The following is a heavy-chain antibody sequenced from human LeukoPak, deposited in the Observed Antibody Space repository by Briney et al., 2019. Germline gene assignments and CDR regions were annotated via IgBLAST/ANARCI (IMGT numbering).Heavy chain of an antibody. D-gene: IGHD3-22*01. Sequence: GASVKVSCKASGYTFTGYYMHWVRQAPGQGLEWMGWINPDSGGTKYAQKFQGRVTMTRHTSIRTAYMQLSRLSSDDTAVYYCARVDDRGHYYDSSGPRKLFDYWGQGTLVTVSS. J-gene: IGHJ4*02. CDR2: INPDSGGT. V-gene: IGHV1-2*02. CDR3: ARVDDRGHYYDSSGPRKLFDY. CDR1: GYTFTGYY.